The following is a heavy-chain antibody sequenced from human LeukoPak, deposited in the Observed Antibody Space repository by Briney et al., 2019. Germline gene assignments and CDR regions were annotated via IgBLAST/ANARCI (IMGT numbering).Heavy chain of an antibody. CDR2: ISSRSTTI. CDR3: ARDLPPRALGAFDI. CDR1: GFTFSSHS. J-gene: IGHJ3*02. D-gene: IGHD7-27*01. V-gene: IGHV3-48*02. Sequence: GGSVRLSCAASGFTFSSHSMNWVRQAPGKGLEWVSYISSRSTTIYYADSVKDRFTISRDNAKNSLYLQMSSLRDEDTAAYYCARDLPPRALGAFDIWGQGAVVTV.